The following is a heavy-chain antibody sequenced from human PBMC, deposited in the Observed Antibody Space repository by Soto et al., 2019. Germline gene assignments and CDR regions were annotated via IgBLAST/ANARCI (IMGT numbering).Heavy chain of an antibody. CDR2: IGTAGDT. J-gene: IGHJ6*02. D-gene: IGHD1-26*01. V-gene: IGHV3-13*01. Sequence: PGGSLRLSCAASGFTFSSYDMHWVRQATGKGLEWVSAIGTAGDTYYPGSVKGRFTISRENAKNSLYLQMNSLRAEDTAVYYCARVVRVGSTDVWGQGTTVTVSS. CDR3: ARVVRVGSTDV. CDR1: GFTFSSYD.